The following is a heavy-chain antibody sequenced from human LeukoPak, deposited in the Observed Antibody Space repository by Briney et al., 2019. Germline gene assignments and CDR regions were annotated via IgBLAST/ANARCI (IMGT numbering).Heavy chain of an antibody. Sequence: PGRSLRLSCAASGFTFSSYAMHWVRQAPGKGLEWVAVISYDGRNKYYADSVKGRFTISRDNSKNTLYLQMNSLRAEDTAVYYCARVFYSSCWYGNFDYWGQGTLVTVSS. J-gene: IGHJ4*02. CDR3: ARVFYSSCWYGNFDY. D-gene: IGHD6-19*01. CDR2: ISYDGRNK. V-gene: IGHV3-30*04. CDR1: GFTFSSYA.